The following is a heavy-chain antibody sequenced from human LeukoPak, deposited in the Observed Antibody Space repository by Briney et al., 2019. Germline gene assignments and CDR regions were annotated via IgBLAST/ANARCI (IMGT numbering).Heavy chain of an antibody. Sequence: PGGSLRLSCAASGFTVSSNYMSWVRQAPGKGLEWVSVIYSGGSTYYADSVKGRFTISRDNSKNTLYLHMYSLRAEDTAVYYCVLYGDYESPDGFDIWGQGTMVTVSS. V-gene: IGHV3-66*01. CDR3: VLYGDYESPDGFDI. CDR1: GFTVSSNY. CDR2: IYSGGST. D-gene: IGHD4-17*01. J-gene: IGHJ3*02.